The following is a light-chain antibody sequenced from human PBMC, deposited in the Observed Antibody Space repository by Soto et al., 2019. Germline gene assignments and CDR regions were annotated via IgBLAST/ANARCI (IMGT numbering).Light chain of an antibody. Sequence: QSALTQPASVSGSPGQSITISCTGTSSDVGGYNYVSWYQQHPGKAPKVMIYDVSVRTSGVSNRFSGSKSGNTASLTISGLQAEDEADYYCTSYTTSSTLVFGGGTKVTVL. CDR2: DVS. CDR1: SSDVGGYNY. V-gene: IGLV2-14*01. J-gene: IGLJ2*01. CDR3: TSYTTSSTLV.